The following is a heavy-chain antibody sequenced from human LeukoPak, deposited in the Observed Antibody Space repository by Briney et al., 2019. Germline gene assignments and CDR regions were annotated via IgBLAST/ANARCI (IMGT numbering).Heavy chain of an antibody. V-gene: IGHV1-2*02. CDR1: GYTFIDYY. Sequence: ASVKVSFKTSGYTFIDYYMRWVRQAPGQGLEWMGWLNPNSGGTNYAQKFQGRVSMTRDTSISTAYMELSGLTSDDTAVYYCAGGAGSSGWLDYWGQGTLVTVSS. J-gene: IGHJ4*02. CDR3: AGGAGSSGWLDY. D-gene: IGHD6-19*01. CDR2: LNPNSGGT.